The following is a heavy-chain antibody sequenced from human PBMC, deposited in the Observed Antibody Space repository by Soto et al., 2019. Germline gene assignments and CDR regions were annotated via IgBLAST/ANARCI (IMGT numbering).Heavy chain of an antibody. CDR3: ARDLYYDSSGPDYYYYGMDV. CDR2: IWYDGSNK. Sequence: GGSLRLSCAASGFTFSSYGMHWVRQAPGKGLEWVAVIWYDGSNKYYADSVKGRFTISRDNSKNTLYLQMNSLRAEDTAVYYCARDLYYDSSGPDYYYYGMDVWGQGTTVTVSS. CDR1: GFTFSSYG. D-gene: IGHD3-22*01. J-gene: IGHJ6*02. V-gene: IGHV3-33*01.